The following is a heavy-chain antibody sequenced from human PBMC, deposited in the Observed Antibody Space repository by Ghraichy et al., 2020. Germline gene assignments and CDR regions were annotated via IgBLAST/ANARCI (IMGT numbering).Heavy chain of an antibody. CDR1: GFTFSTYD. V-gene: IGHV3-13*01. CDR2: IGAAGDT. Sequence: GGSLRLSCAASGFTFSTYDIHWVRQATGKGLEWVSGIGAAGDTYYPGSVKGRFTISRENAKNSLYLQLNSLRAGDTAVYYCARARDSHCLGGICSYYVDYWGQGTLVTVPS. CDR3: ARARDSHCLGGICSYYVDY. J-gene: IGHJ4*02. D-gene: IGHD4-23*01.